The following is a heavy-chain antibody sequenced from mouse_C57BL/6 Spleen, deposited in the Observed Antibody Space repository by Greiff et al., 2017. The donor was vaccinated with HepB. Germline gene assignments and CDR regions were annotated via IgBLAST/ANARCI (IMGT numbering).Heavy chain of an antibody. Sequence: EVKLQESGAELVKPGASVKLSCTASGFNIKDYYMHWVKQRTEQGLEWIGRIDPEDGETKYAPKFQGKATITADTSSNTAYLQLSSLTSEDTAVYYCARGSNYWFAYWGQGTLVTVSA. CDR1: GFNIKDYY. J-gene: IGHJ3*01. V-gene: IGHV14-2*01. CDR3: ARGSNYWFAY. CDR2: IDPEDGET. D-gene: IGHD2-5*01.